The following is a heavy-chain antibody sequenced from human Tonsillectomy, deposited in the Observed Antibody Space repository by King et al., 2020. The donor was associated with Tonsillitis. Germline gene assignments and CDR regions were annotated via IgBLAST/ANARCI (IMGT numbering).Heavy chain of an antibody. V-gene: IGHV4-39*07. CDR3: TAGEGRPVHAC. Sequence: QLQLQESGPGLVKPSETLSLTCTVSGGSISSSLYYWGWIRQPPGKGLEWVGTIYETGTTYYNPSLKSRVTISVDTSKNQFSLKLASVTAADTAVYYCTAGEGRPVHACGGEGTLVTVP. CDR1: GGSISSSLYY. D-gene: IGHD2-21*01. J-gene: IGHJ1*01. CDR2: IYETGTT.